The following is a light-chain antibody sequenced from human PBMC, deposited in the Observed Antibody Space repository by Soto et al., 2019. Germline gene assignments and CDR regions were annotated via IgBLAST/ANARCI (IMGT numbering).Light chain of an antibody. Sequence: QSALTQPASVSGSPGQSITISCTGTSSDVGGYNYVSWYQQHPGKVPKVMIYEVSKRPSGVSSRFSGSKSGNTASLTISGLPAEDEADYYCSSYTRSATWVFGGGTKLTV. CDR1: SSDVGGYNY. CDR2: EVS. J-gene: IGLJ3*02. V-gene: IGLV2-14*01. CDR3: SSYTRSATWV.